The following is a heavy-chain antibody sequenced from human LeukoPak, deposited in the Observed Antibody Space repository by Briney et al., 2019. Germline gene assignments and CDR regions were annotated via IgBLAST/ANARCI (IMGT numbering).Heavy chain of an antibody. J-gene: IGHJ6*02. Sequence: SETLSLTCTVSGGSISSGGYYWSWIRQPPGKGLEWIGYIYHSGSTYYNPSLKSRVTISVDRSKNQFSLKLSSVTAADTAVYYCAREAKVRGVSSGMDVWGQGTTVTVSS. CDR2: IYHSGST. D-gene: IGHD3-10*01. CDR3: AREAKVRGVSSGMDV. V-gene: IGHV4-30-2*01. CDR1: GGSISSGGYY.